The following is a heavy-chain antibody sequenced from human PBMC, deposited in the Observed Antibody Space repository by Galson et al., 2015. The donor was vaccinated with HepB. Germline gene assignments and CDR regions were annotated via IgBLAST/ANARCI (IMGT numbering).Heavy chain of an antibody. Sequence: LSLTCTVSGVSISSSSCYWGWIRQAPGKGLEWIGNIYYTGSTYYSPSLKSRVTISVDTSKKQFSLKLSSVTAADTAVYYCAKWFPRGMGPECWGQGTLVTVSS. CDR1: GVSISSSSCY. CDR3: AKWFPRGMGPEC. CDR2: IYYTGST. J-gene: IGHJ4*02. V-gene: IGHV4-39*01. D-gene: IGHD3-10*01.